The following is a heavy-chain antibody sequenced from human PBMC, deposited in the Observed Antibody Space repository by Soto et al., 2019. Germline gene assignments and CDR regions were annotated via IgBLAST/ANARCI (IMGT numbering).Heavy chain of an antibody. D-gene: IGHD3-22*01. CDR2: IIPVFGTP. CDR1: GGSLSNFG. V-gene: IGHV1-69*12. Sequence: QVQLVQSGAEVKKPGSSMKVSCTASGGSLSNFGISWVRQAPGQGLEWMGAIIPVFGTPNYAQKFQDRVTINADESTTTVYMEVRSLTSEDTAVYYCASGDATKIVVTTYYAMDVWGQGTTVTVSS. J-gene: IGHJ6*02. CDR3: ASGDATKIVVTTYYAMDV.